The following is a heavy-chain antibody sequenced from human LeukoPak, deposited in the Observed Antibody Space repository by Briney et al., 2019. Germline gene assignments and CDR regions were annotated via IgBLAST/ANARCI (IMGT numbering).Heavy chain of an antibody. CDR2: ISYDGSNK. CDR3: ARGSGSLNFDY. CDR1: GFTFSSYA. J-gene: IGHJ4*02. D-gene: IGHD3-10*01. V-gene: IGHV3-30*04. Sequence: GGSLRLSCAASGFTFSSYAMHWVRQAPGKGLEWVALISYDGSNKYFADSVKGRFTISRDNSKNTLYLQMNSLRADDTAVYYCARGSGSLNFDYWGQGTLVTVSS.